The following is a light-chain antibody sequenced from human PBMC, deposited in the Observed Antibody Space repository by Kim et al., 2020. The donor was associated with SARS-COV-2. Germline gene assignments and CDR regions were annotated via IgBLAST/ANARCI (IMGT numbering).Light chain of an antibody. J-gene: IGLJ3*02. CDR1: SSTNGTNP. CDR3: ATWGDSQNGWV. CDR2: RTN. Sequence: VNSSCTGSSSTNGTNPGQWDQQVPGTAPKLRIHRTNLRPSGVPDRFSGSKSGTSASLAISGLQSADEADYYCATWGDSQNGWVFGGGTQLTVL. V-gene: IGLV1-44*01.